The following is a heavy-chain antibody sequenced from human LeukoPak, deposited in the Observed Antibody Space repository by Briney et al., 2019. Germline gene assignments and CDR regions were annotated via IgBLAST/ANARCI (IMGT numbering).Heavy chain of an antibody. Sequence: GGSLRLSCAASGFTFRTYWMSWVRQAPGKGLEWVANIKHDGSEKHYVDSVKGRFTISIDNAKNSLYLQMNSLRAEDTAVYYCARDGVWFGEFYDYWGQGTLVTVSS. V-gene: IGHV3-7*04. CDR2: IKHDGSEK. D-gene: IGHD3-10*01. CDR1: GFTFRTYW. J-gene: IGHJ4*02. CDR3: ARDGVWFGEFYDY.